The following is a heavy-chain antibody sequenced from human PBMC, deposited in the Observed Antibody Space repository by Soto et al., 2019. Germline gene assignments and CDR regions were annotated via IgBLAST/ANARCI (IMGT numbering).Heavy chain of an antibody. D-gene: IGHD6-19*01. CDR1: GGTFRTYA. CDR2: IIPIFGTV. Sequence: QVQLLQSGAEVKKPGSSVRVSCEASGGTFRTYAISWVRQAPGQGLEWMGEIIPIFGTVNYAQKFRGRVTITADESTTTVYMDLRSPRSEDTAVYYCAKGAVAGTPTSYYYYGMDVWGQGTTVTVSS. CDR3: AKGAVAGTPTSYYYYGMDV. V-gene: IGHV1-69*12. J-gene: IGHJ6*02.